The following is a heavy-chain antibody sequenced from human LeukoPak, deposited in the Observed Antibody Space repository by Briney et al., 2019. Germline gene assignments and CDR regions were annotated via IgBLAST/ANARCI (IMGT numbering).Heavy chain of an antibody. CDR3: ARGLYYYDSSGYFRFDP. CDR1: GVSIRGYY. J-gene: IGHJ5*02. Sequence: TPSETLSLTCNVSGVSIRGYYWSWIRQSPEKGLEWIGYIYSSGSTNYNPSLKSRVTMSVDTSKNQFSLKLSSVTAADTAVYYCARGLYYYDSSGYFRFDPWGQGTLVTVSS. V-gene: IGHV4-59*12. D-gene: IGHD3-22*01. CDR2: IYSSGST.